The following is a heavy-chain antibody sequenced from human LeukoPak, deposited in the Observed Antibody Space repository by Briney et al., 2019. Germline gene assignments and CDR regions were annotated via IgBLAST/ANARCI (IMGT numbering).Heavy chain of an antibody. V-gene: IGHV3-7*03. CDR1: GLTVSNHW. Sequence: GGSLRLSCVASGLTVSNHWMSWVRQAPGKGLEWVANIREERGQEYYVDSVKGRFTISKSSAKNSLYLQMNTLRVEDTAMYYCASLDTAKQPLANHWGQGTLVTVSS. D-gene: IGHD5-18*01. CDR2: IREERGQE. J-gene: IGHJ5*02. CDR3: ASLDTAKQPLANH.